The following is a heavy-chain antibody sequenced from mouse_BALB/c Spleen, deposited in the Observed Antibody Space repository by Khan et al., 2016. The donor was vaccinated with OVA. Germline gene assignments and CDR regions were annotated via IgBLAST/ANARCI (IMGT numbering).Heavy chain of an antibody. CDR3: TRNGFGNYGSWDY. J-gene: IGHJ2*01. D-gene: IGHD2-1*01. CDR1: GYTFTSYW. CDR2: IYPGNSDT. Sequence: VQLQQSGTVLARPGASVKMSCKASGYTFTSYWMHWVKQRPGQGLEWIGAIYPGNSDTNYNQKFKGKAKLTAVTSTSTAYLELNSLTNEDSAFYYCTRNGFGNYGSWDYWGQGTTLTVSS. V-gene: IGHV1-5*01.